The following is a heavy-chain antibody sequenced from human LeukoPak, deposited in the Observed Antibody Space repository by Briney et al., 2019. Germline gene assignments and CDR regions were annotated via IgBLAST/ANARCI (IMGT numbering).Heavy chain of an antibody. CDR3: ARDPSTIYNSGSYGDY. V-gene: IGHV3-21*01. CDR1: GFTFSSYA. J-gene: IGHJ4*02. D-gene: IGHD1-26*01. CDR2: ISSSGGST. Sequence: GGSLRLPCAASGFTFSSYAMSWVRQAPGKGLEWVSTISSSGGSTYYADSVKGRFTISRDNAKNSLYLQMNSLRAEDTAVYYCARDPSTIYNSGSYGDYWGQGTLVTVSS.